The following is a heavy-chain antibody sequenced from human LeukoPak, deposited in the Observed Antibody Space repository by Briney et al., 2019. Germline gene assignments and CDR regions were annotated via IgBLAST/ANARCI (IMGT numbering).Heavy chain of an antibody. V-gene: IGHV1-2*02. Sequence: ASVKVSCKASGYMFTGYYIHWVRQAPGQGLEWMGWIIPNSGGTNYAQKFQGRVTMTRDTSISTAYMELSRLRSDDMAVYYCARAVPSGWYQNFDYWGQGTLVTVSS. CDR2: IIPNSGGT. CDR3: ARAVPSGWYQNFDY. CDR1: GYMFTGYY. J-gene: IGHJ4*02. D-gene: IGHD6-19*01.